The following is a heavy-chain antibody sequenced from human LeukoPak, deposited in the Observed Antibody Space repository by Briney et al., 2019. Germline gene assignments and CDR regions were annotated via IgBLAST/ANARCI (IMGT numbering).Heavy chain of an antibody. CDR1: GASFTSYH. CDR3: AKDAGYIYGRTHYFDF. D-gene: IGHD5-18*01. J-gene: IGHJ4*02. Sequence: SETLSLTCTVSGVSGASFTSYHWSWIRQSAGKGLEWIGRIYASGTTNYNPSLKSRVTMSVDTSKKQFSLKPSSVTAADTAVYYCAKDAGYIYGRTHYFDFWGQGTLVTVSS. CDR2: IYASGTT. V-gene: IGHV4-4*07.